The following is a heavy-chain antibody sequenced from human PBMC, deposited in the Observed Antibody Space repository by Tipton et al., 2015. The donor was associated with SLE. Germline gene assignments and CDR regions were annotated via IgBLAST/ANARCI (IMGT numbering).Heavy chain of an antibody. CDR1: GGSISSCY. CDR3: ARSPHYYDSSGYYPIFDY. D-gene: IGHD3-22*01. J-gene: IGHJ4*02. V-gene: IGHV4-4*08. Sequence: TLSLTCTVSGGSISSCYWSWIRQPPGKGLEWIWYIYTSGSTNYNPPPKSRVTISVDTSKNQFSLKLSSVTAADPAVYYCARSPHYYDSSGYYPIFDYWGQGTLVAVSS. CDR2: IYTSGST.